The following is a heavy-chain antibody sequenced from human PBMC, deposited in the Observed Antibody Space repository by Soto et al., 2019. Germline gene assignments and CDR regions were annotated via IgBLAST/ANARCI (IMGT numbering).Heavy chain of an antibody. CDR2: IIPIFGTA. D-gene: IGHD3-22*01. CDR3: CGGDYYDSSGYYPFYGMDV. CDR1: GGTFSSYA. Sequence: SVKVSCKASGGTFSSYAISWVRQAPGQGLEWMGGIIPIFGTANYAQKFQGRVTITADESTSTAYMELSSLRSEDTAVYYCCGGDYYDSSGYYPFYGMDVWGQGTTVTVSS. V-gene: IGHV1-69*13. J-gene: IGHJ6*02.